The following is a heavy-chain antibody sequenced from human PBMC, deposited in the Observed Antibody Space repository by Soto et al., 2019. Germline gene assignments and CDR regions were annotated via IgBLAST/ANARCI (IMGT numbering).Heavy chain of an antibody. V-gene: IGHV4-30-2*01. Sequence: SETLSLTWAVSGGSISRGGYSGSWIRQPPGKGLEWIGYIFHCGSPLFNPSLKSRVTISVDKSKDQFSLKLSSFTAADTALYYCSRVSDRWGQGTLVTVS. CDR3: SRVSDR. CDR1: GGSISRGGYS. J-gene: IGHJ5*02. CDR2: IFHCGSP.